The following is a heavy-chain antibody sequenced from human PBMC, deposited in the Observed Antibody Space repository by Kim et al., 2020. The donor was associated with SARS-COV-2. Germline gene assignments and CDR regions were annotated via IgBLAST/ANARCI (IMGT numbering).Heavy chain of an antibody. J-gene: IGHJ4*02. Sequence: SETLSLTCTVSGGSISSGGYYWSWIRQHPGKGLEWIGYIYYSGSTYYNPSLKSRVTISVDTSKNQFSLKLSSVTAADTAVYYCAREAKREVCSGGSCYISWSFDYWGQGTLVTVSS. CDR1: GGSISSGGYY. CDR3: AREAKREVCSGGSCYISWSFDY. V-gene: IGHV4-31*03. D-gene: IGHD2-15*01. CDR2: IYYSGST.